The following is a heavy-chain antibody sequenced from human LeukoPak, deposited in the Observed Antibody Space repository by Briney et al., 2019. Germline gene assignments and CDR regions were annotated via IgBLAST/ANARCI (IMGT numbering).Heavy chain of an antibody. CDR1: GFTFDDYG. V-gene: IGHV3-20*04. Sequence: GGSLRLSCAASGFTFDDYGMSWVRHAPGKGLEWVSGINWNGGSTGYADSVKGRFTISRDNAKNSLYLQMNSLRVEDTALYYCARGLRAGFDYWGQGTLVTVSS. D-gene: IGHD5-12*01. CDR2: INWNGGST. J-gene: IGHJ4*02. CDR3: ARGLRAGFDY.